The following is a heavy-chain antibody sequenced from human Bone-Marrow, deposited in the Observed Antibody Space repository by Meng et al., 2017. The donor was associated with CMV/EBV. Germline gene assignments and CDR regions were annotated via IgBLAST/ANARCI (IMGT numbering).Heavy chain of an antibody. Sequence: YGGSFSGYYWSWIRQPPGKGLEWIGEINHSGSTNYNPSLKSRVTISVDTSKNQFSLKLSSVTAADTAVYYCARDTYYYDSSGYLFDYWGQGTLVTVSS. J-gene: IGHJ4*02. D-gene: IGHD3-22*01. V-gene: IGHV4-34*01. CDR2: INHSGST. CDR3: ARDTYYYDSSGYLFDY. CDR1: GGSFSGYY.